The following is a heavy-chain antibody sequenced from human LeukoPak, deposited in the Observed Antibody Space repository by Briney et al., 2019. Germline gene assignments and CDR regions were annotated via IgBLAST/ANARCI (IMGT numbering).Heavy chain of an antibody. CDR1: GGSISSYY. J-gene: IGHJ4*02. CDR3: ARERNGDFDY. CDR2: IYSSGHT. D-gene: IGHD7-27*01. V-gene: IGHV4-4*07. Sequence: SETLSLTCTVSGGSISSYYWNWIRQPAGSGLEWIGRIYSSGHTNYNPSLKSRVTMSVDKSKNQFSLKVTSVTAADTAVYYCARERNGDFDYSGQGTLVTVSS.